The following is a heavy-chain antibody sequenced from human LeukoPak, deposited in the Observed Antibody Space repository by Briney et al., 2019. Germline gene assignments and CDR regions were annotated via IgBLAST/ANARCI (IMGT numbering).Heavy chain of an antibody. V-gene: IGHV4-39*07. CDR2: IYYSGST. CDR1: GGSISSSSYY. D-gene: IGHD3-22*01. J-gene: IGHJ4*02. Sequence: SETLSLTCTVSGGSISSSSYYWGWIRQPPGKGLEWIGSIYYSGSTCYNPSLKSRVTISVDTSKNQFSLKLSSVTAADTAVYYCARDQYYYDSSGYFKVLDYWGQGTLVTVSS. CDR3: ARDQYYYDSSGYFKVLDY.